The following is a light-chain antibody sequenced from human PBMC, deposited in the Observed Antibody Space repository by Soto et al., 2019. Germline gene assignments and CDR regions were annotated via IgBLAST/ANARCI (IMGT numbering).Light chain of an antibody. J-gene: IGKJ4*01. Sequence: EIVLTQSPGTLSLSPGETATLSCRASQSVNNQVAWYQQKPGQAPRLLIYDASNRATGIPARISGSGSGTDFTLTITSLETVDFAVYYCQYRRNWPLTFGGGTKVEIK. CDR2: DAS. CDR1: QSVNNQ. V-gene: IGKV3-11*01. CDR3: QYRRNWPLT.